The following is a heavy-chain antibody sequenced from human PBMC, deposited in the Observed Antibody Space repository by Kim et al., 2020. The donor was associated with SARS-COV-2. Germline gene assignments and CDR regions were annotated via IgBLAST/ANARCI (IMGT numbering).Heavy chain of an antibody. D-gene: IGHD7-27*01. CDR2: IKHSGST. V-gene: IGHV4-34*01. CDR3: ARRLGYYYYYGMDV. J-gene: IGHJ6*02. Sequence: SETLSLTCAVYGGSFSGYYWSWIRQPPGKGLEWIGEIKHSGSTNYNPSLKSRVTISVDTSKNQFSLKLSSVTAADTAVYYCARRLGYYYYYGMDVWGQGT. CDR1: GGSFSGYY.